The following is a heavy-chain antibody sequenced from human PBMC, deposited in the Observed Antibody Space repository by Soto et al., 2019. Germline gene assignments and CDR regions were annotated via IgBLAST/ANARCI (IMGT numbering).Heavy chain of an antibody. J-gene: IGHJ6*02. V-gene: IGHV4-31*03. CDR3: AASCVGCGGFNYYGMDV. Sequence: QVQLQESGPGRVKPSQTLSLTCTVSGGSISSGGYYWNWIRQHPGKGLEWIGYIYYSGTTNYNPSLKSRVTISVDTSKNQFSLTLSAGTAADTAVYYCAASCVGCGGFNYYGMDVWGQGTTVTVSS. CDR1: GGSISSGGYY. CDR2: IYYSGTT. D-gene: IGHD2-21*01.